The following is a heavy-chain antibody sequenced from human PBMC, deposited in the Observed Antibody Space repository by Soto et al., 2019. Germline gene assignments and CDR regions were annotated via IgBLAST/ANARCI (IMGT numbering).Heavy chain of an antibody. CDR2: IHKTGTIT. CDR1: GFTFSTYA. V-gene: IGHV3-23*05. CDR3: VRDLNYKFFFDL. D-gene: IGHD3-10*01. J-gene: IGHJ4*02. Sequence: EGQVVESGGDLVQPGGSLTISCAASGFTFSTYAMSCVRQAPGKGLEWVSGIHKTGTITFYADSVKGRFTISRDNSKNTLYLHMRSLRDGDTAVYYCVRDLNYKFFFDLWGQGTLVTVSS.